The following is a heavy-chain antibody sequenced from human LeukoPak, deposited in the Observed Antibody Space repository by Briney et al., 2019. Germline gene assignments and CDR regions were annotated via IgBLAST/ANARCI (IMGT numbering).Heavy chain of an antibody. J-gene: IGHJ4*02. V-gene: IGHV3-23*01. D-gene: IGHD3-10*01. CDR1: GFTFSSYA. CDR2: ISGSGGST. CDR3: AKDRNRVRGLLFGGGEDY. Sequence: GGSLRLSCAASGFTFSSYAMSWVRQAPGKGLEWVSAISGSGGSTYYADSVKGRFTISRDNSKNTLYLQMNSLRAEDTAVYYCAKDRNRVRGLLFGGGEDYWGQGTLVTVSS.